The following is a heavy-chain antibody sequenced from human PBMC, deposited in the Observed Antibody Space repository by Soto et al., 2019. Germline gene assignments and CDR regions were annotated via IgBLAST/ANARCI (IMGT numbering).Heavy chain of an antibody. J-gene: IGHJ6*01. D-gene: IGHD3-10*01. Sequence: SGKVSCNASAGTFSSYAICWVRHAPGQGLELMGGIIPIFGTANYAQKFQGRVTITAEKSTSTAYMELSSLRSEDTAVYYCARDRRYYGSGSQGYYGMDVWGQGTTVPVSS. CDR2: IIPIFGTA. V-gene: IGHV1-69*06. CDR3: ARDRRYYGSGSQGYYGMDV. CDR1: AGTFSSYA.